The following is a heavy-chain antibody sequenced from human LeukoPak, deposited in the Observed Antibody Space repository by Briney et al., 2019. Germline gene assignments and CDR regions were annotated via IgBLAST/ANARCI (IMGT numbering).Heavy chain of an antibody. CDR1: GYTFTGNG. Sequence: ASVKVSCKASGYTFTGNGITWVRQAPGQGLEWMGWINAYNGNTVYAQMFEGRVTLITDTSTTTAYMELTNLRSDDTAIYYCARAGYCSGAACYAEGIDYWGQGTLVTVSS. V-gene: IGHV1-18*01. D-gene: IGHD2-2*01. CDR3: ARAGYCSGAACYAEGIDY. CDR2: INAYNGNT. J-gene: IGHJ4*02.